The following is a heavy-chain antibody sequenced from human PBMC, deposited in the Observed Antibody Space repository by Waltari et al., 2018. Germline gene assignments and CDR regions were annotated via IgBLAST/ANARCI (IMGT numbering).Heavy chain of an antibody. J-gene: IGHJ4*02. CDR3: TRSRSSGEQIHFDY. V-gene: IGHV4-59*01. D-gene: IGHD1-26*01. CDR2: LFNGGAT. Sequence: QVQLQESGPGLVKPSETLSLTCTVSGGSIERDYWTWVRQTPGKGLEWIGYLFNGGATNYDPSLMSRVSISLDMANRQFSLNLMSVTAADTAVYFCTRSRSSGEQIHFDYWGRGILVTVSS. CDR1: GGSIERDY.